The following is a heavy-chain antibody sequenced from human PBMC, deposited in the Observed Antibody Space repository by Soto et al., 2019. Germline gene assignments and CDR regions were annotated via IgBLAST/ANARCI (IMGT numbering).Heavy chain of an antibody. J-gene: IGHJ5*02. CDR1: GYTFTTYG. CDR2: ISAYNGNT. D-gene: IGHD3-10*01. Sequence: ASVKVSCKTSGYTFTTYGVSCGRQAPGQGLEWMGWISAYNGNTNYAQKLQGRVTMTTDTSTSTAYMELRGLRSDDTAVYYCARDRYYYGSGSYYISWFDPWGQGTLVTVSS. CDR3: ARDRYYYGSGSYYISWFDP. V-gene: IGHV1-18*04.